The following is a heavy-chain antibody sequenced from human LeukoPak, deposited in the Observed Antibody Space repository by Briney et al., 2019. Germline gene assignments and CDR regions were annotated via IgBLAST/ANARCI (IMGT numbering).Heavy chain of an antibody. V-gene: IGHV5-51*01. D-gene: IGHD3-16*02. CDR1: GYRFTSYW. CDR3: ARHLRLGELSLYSNWFDP. Sequence: GASLQISCKGSGYRFTSYWIGWARPMPGKGLEWMGLIYPGDSDTRYSPSFQGQVTISADKSISTAYLQWSSLKASYTAMYYCARHLRLGELSLYSNWFDPWGQGTVVTVSS. J-gene: IGHJ5*02. CDR2: IYPGDSDT.